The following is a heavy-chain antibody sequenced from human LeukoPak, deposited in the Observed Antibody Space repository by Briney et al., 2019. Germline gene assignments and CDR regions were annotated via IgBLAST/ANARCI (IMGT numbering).Heavy chain of an antibody. CDR1: GFTFDDYA. V-gene: IGHV4-34*01. CDR3: ARVLTGLYYFDY. CDR2: INHSGST. Sequence: GSLRLSCAASGFTFDDYAMHWVRQAPGKGLEWIGEINHSGSTNYNPSLKSRVTISVDTSKNQFSLKLSSVTAADTAVYYCARVLTGLYYFDYWGQGTLVTVSS. J-gene: IGHJ4*02. D-gene: IGHD1-14*01.